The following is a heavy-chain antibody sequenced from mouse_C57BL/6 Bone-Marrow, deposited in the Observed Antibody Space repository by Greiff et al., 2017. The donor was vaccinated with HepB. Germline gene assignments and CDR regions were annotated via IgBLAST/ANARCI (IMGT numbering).Heavy chain of an antibody. CDR1: GFSLTSYG. CDR2: IWSGGST. J-gene: IGHJ4*01. D-gene: IGHD2-4*01. CDR3: ASYYYDYLYYYAMDY. V-gene: IGHV2-2*01. Sequence: VQLQESGPGLVQPSQSLSITCTVSGFSLTSYGVHWVRQSPGKGLEWLGVIWSGGSTDYNAAFISRLSISKDNSKSQVFFKMNSLQADDTAIYYCASYYYDYLYYYAMDYWGQGTSVTVSS.